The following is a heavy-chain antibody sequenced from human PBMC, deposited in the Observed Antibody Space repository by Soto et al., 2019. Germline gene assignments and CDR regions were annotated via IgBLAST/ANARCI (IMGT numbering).Heavy chain of an antibody. Sequence: SETLSLTCTISGGSIRDEYHYWSWVRQSPGKGLEWIGHIYYSGAKYLSEALEGRVTMSLDTSKNQFSMHLRSVTAADTATYFCARDRPPGPFSYKGDDGMDVWGQGTRVTVSS. CDR2: IYYSGAK. D-gene: IGHD3-3*02. V-gene: IGHV4-30-4*01. CDR3: ARDRPPGPFSYKGDDGMDV. J-gene: IGHJ6*02. CDR1: GGSIRDEYHY.